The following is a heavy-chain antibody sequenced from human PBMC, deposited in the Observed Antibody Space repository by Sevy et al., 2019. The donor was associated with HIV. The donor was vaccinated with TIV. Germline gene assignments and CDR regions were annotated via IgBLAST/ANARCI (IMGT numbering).Heavy chain of an antibody. Sequence: ASVKVSCKASGYTFTSHSITWVRQAPGQGLEWVGWISTFSGYTNYAVMLQGRVTMTTDTSTNTAYMELRHLRSDDTAVYYCARDLLGLTRAGGWYCNRATCESFDFWGHGTLVTVSS. CDR3: ARDLLGLTRAGGWYCNRATCESFDF. V-gene: IGHV1-18*01. CDR1: GYTFTSHS. D-gene: IGHD6-19*01. CDR2: ISTFSGYT. J-gene: IGHJ4*01.